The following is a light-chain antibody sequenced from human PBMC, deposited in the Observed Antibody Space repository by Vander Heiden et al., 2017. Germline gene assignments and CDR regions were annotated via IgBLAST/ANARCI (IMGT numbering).Light chain of an antibody. J-gene: IGLJ3*02. CDR1: RSNLGSHT. CDR2: LEH. Sequence: QSVLPQPPSASGTPGQRVSIPCSGRRSNLGSHTVNWYQQYPGPAPKLLIYLEHQRPSGVADRFSGSKSGTSASLAISGLQYEDEADYYCAVRDDNLRAVVFGGGTKLTVL. V-gene: IGLV1-44*01. CDR3: AVRDDNLRAVV.